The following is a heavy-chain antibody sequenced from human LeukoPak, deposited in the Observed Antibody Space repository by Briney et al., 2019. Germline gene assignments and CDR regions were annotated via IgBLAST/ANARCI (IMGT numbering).Heavy chain of an antibody. J-gene: IGHJ4*02. CDR3: TRDLGYCSGGSCL. CDR1: GFTFSGSA. V-gene: IGHV3-73*01. D-gene: IGHD2-15*01. Sequence: GGSLGLSCAASGFTFSGSAMHWVRQASGKGLEWVGRIRSKANSYATAYAASVKGRFTISRDDSKNTAYLQMNSLKTEDTAVYYCTRDLGYCSGGSCLWGQGTLVTVSS. CDR2: IRSKANSYAT.